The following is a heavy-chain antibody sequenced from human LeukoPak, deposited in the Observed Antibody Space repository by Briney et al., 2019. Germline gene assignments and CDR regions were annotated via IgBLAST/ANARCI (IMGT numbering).Heavy chain of an antibody. CDR3: ARENYVWGSYRLKLNYFDY. CDR2: IFYRGST. CDR1: GGSIRSYY. J-gene: IGHJ4*02. V-gene: IGHV4-59*12. Sequence: SETLSLTCTVSGGSIRSYYWSWIRQPPGKGLEWVAYIFYRGSTNYNPSLKSGVTISVDMSKNQFSLKLSSVTAADTAVYYCARENYVWGSYRLKLNYFDYWGQGTLVTVSS. D-gene: IGHD3-16*02.